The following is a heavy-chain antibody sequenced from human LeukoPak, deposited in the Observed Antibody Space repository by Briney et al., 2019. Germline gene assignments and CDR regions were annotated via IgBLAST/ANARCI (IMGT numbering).Heavy chain of an antibody. CDR2: IYHSGST. D-gene: IGHD5-18*01. CDR1: GYSISSGYY. J-gene: IGHJ4*02. CDR3: ARRRGGYSYADPYSFDY. V-gene: IGHV4-38-2*01. Sequence: PSETLSLTCAVSGYSISSGYYWGWIRQPPGKGLEWIGSIYHSGSTYYNPSLKSRVTISVDTSKNQFSLKLSSVTAADTAVYYCARRRGGYSYADPYSFDYWGQGTLVTVSS.